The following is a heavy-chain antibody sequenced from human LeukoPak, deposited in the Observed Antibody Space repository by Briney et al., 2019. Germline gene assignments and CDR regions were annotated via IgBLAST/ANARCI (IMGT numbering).Heavy chain of an antibody. D-gene: IGHD2-2*01. V-gene: IGHV3-30*03. CDR1: GFSFGSYG. J-gene: IGHJ6*02. CDR3: ARDVGYCSSISCYYYGMDG. CDR2: ISHEGSNQ. Sequence: GRSLRLSCEASGFSFGSYGIHWVRQAPGKGLEWVAVISHEGSNQYYGDSVKGRFTISRDNSKNTVYLQMNSLRAEDTAVYYCARDVGYCSSISCYYYGMDGWGQGTTVTVSS.